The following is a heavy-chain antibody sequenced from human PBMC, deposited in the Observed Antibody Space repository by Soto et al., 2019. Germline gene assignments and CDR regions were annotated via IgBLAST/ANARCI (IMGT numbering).Heavy chain of an antibody. J-gene: IGHJ6*02. CDR2: INPNSGGT. V-gene: IGHV1-2*02. D-gene: IGHD6-19*01. CDR3: ARDQSPSSGWPGMDV. Sequence: QVQLVQSGAEVKKPGASVKVSCKASGYTFTDYYMHWVRQAPGQGLEWMGWINPNSGGTNYAQKFQGSVTMTRDTSISTAYMERNRLRSDDTAVYYCARDQSPSSGWPGMDVWGQGTTVTVSS. CDR1: GYTFTDYY.